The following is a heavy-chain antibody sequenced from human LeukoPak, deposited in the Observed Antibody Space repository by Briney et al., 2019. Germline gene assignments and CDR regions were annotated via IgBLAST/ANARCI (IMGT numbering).Heavy chain of an antibody. Sequence: PSETLSLTCAVYGGSFSGYYWSWIRQPPGKGLEWIGEINHSGSTNYNPSLKSRVTISVDTSKNQFSLKLSSVTAADTAVYYCAGGQSFQDRTTGTTGFFDYWGQGTLVTVSS. J-gene: IGHJ4*02. D-gene: IGHD1-1*01. CDR2: INHSGST. V-gene: IGHV4-34*01. CDR3: AGGQSFQDRTTGTTGFFDY. CDR1: GGSFSGYY.